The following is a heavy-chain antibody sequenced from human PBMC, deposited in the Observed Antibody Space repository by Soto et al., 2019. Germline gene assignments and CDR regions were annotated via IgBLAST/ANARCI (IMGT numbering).Heavy chain of an antibody. J-gene: IGHJ6*03. CDR1: GYTFTSYD. CDR2: MNPNSGNT. Sequence: ASVKVSCKASGYTFTSYDINWVRQATGQGLEWMGWMNPNSGNTGYAQKFQGRVTMTRNTSISTAYMELSSLRSEDTAVYYCARVPTYYDFWSGPLNYYMDVWGKGTTVTV. V-gene: IGHV1-8*01. D-gene: IGHD3-3*01. CDR3: ARVPTYYDFWSGPLNYYMDV.